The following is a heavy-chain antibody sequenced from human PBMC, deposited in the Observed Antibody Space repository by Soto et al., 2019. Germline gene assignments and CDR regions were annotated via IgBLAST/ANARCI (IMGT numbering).Heavy chain of an antibody. V-gene: IGHV4-59*08. CDR3: ARLFEVVTATGWFDP. CDR1: GGSITNYY. CDR2: IFHTGTT. D-gene: IGHD2-21*02. Sequence: NPSETLSLTCTVSGGSITNYYYSWIRQPPGKGLEWIGYIFHTGTTSYNPSLKSRVTLSVDTSKNQFSLKLSSVTAADTAVYYCARLFEVVTATGWFDPWGQGTLVTVSS. J-gene: IGHJ5*02.